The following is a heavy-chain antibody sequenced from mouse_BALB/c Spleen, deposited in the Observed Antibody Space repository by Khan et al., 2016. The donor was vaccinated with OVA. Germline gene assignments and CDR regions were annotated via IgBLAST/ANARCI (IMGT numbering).Heavy chain of an antibody. V-gene: IGHV5-17*02. Sequence: EVQLQESGGGLVQPGGSRKLSCAASGFTFNNYGMHWVRQAPEKGLEWVAYISGYTNTIYYVDSVKGRFTISRDNSKNTLFLQMTSLMSEDTAMYYCATSYFYGYDFDYWGPGTTLTVS. CDR3: ATSYFYGYDFDY. CDR2: ISGYTNTI. J-gene: IGHJ2*01. D-gene: IGHD1-1*01. CDR1: GFTFNNYG.